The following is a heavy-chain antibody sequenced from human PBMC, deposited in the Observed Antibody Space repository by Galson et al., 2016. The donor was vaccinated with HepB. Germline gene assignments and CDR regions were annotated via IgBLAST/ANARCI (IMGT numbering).Heavy chain of an antibody. J-gene: IGHJ6*03. V-gene: IGHV1-46*01. CDR2: INPSGGST. CDR1: GYTFISYY. D-gene: IGHD2-15*01. CDR3: ARDLYCYSCGWDYYYYNMDV. Sequence: SVKVSCKASGYTFISYYMHWVRQAPGQGLEWMGIINPSGGSTSYAQKFQGRVTMTRDTSTSTVYMELSSLRSEDTAIYYCARDLYCYSCGWDYYYYNMDVWGKGTTVTVSS.